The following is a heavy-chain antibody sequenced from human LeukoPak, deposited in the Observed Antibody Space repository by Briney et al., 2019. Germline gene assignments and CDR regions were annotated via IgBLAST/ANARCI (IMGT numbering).Heavy chain of an antibody. CDR3: ARDSGIAVAGMDWFDP. J-gene: IGHJ5*02. CDR2: IYTSGST. D-gene: IGHD6-19*01. Sequence: SETLSLTCTVSGGSISSYYWSWIRQPAGKGLEWIGRIYTSGSTNYNPSLKSRVTMSVDTSKNQFSLKLSSVTAADTAVYYCARDSGIAVAGMDWFDPWGRGTLVTVSS. V-gene: IGHV4-4*07. CDR1: GGSISSYY.